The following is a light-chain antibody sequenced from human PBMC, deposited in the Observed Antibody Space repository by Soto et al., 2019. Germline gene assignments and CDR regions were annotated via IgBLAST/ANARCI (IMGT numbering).Light chain of an antibody. J-gene: IGLJ2*01. CDR1: SGHSSYA. V-gene: IGLV4-69*01. CDR2: VNSDGSH. CDR3: QTWATGTVV. Sequence: QSVLTQSPSASASLGASVKLTCTLSSGHSSYAIAWHQQQPEKGPRYLMRVNSDGSHNKGDGIPDRCSGSSSGAERYLTVSSLQSEDEADYYCQTWATGTVVFGGGTKVTVL.